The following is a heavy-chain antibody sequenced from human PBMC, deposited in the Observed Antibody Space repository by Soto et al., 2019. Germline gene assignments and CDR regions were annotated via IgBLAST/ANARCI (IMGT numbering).Heavy chain of an antibody. V-gene: IGHV3-74*01. CDR2: VDNDGSGT. Sequence: GGSLRLSCAASGFTFRDFWIHWVRQVPGKGLMWVSRVDNDGSGTSYADSVKGRFTMSRDNAKNTVYLQMNSLRAEDTAVYYCARAYDSSGYYFYYYGMDVWGQGTTVTVSS. D-gene: IGHD3-22*01. J-gene: IGHJ6*02. CDR3: ARAYDSSGYYFYYYGMDV. CDR1: GFTFRDFW.